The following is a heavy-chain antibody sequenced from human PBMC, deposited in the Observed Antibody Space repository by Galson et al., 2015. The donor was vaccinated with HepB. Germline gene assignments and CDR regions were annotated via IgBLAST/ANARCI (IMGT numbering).Heavy chain of an antibody. V-gene: IGHV3-7*03. CDR3: ASHARLNYFEY. Sequence: SLRLSCAASGFTFSNYWMSWVRQAPGKGLEWVANINQPGSEKYYVGSVKGRFTISRDNAKNSLYLQMNSLRAEDTAVYYCASHARLNYFEYWGQGTLVTVSS. D-gene: IGHD3-16*01. CDR2: INQPGSEK. J-gene: IGHJ4*02. CDR1: GFTFSNYW.